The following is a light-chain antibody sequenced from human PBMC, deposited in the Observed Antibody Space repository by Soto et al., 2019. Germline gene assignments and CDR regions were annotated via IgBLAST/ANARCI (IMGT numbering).Light chain of an antibody. J-gene: IGKJ2*01. CDR2: DAS. CDR1: QGVSSY. Sequence: EIVLTQPPATLFLSPGERATLSCRASQGVSSYLAWYQQKPGQAPRLLIYDASNRATGIPARFSGSGSGTEFALTISSLEPEDFAVYYCQQRSNLPLYIGGQGTKLEI. V-gene: IGKV3-11*01. CDR3: QQRSNLPLYI.